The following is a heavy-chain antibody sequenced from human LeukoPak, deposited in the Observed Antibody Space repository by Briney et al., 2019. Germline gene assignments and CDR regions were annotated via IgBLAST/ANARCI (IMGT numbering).Heavy chain of an antibody. J-gene: IGHJ4*02. D-gene: IGHD3-3*01. CDR3: ARARRDSGYYKVDY. CDR2: INHSGSA. Sequence: SETLSLTCAVYGGSLSGYYWRWIRQPPGKGVEWIGEINHSGSANYDPSLKSRVTLSIDKSKNLFSLKLTSVTADDRAVYYCARARRDSGYYKVDYWGQGTLVTVSS. CDR1: GGSLSGYY. V-gene: IGHV4-34*01.